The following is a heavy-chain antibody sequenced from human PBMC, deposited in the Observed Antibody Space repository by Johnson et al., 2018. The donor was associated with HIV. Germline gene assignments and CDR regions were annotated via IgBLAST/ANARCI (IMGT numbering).Heavy chain of an antibody. D-gene: IGHD6-13*01. J-gene: IGHJ3*01. V-gene: IGHV3-30*02. Sequence: QVQLVESGGGVVQPGGSLRLSCAASGFTFSNYGMHWVRQAPGKGLEWVAFIRYDGSNKYYADSVKGRFTISRDNSKNSLYLQMNSLRAEDTAVYYWAKGGEVWYGAFDFWGQGTMAIVSS. CDR1: GFTFSNYG. CDR2: IRYDGSNK. CDR3: AKGGEVWYGAFDF.